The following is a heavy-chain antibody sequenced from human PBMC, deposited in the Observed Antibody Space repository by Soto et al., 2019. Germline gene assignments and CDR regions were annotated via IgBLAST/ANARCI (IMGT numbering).Heavy chain of an antibody. CDR1: GGSISSSSYY. V-gene: IGHV4-39*01. J-gene: IGHJ6*03. CDR3: ARISVASRYMDV. D-gene: IGHD5-12*01. CDR2: FYYSGST. Sequence: SETLSLTCTVSGGSISSSSYYWGWIRQSPGKGLEWIGSFYYSGSTYYSPSLKSRVTISGDTSKKQISLRLGSVTAADTAVYYCARISVASRYMDVWGKGTTVTVSS.